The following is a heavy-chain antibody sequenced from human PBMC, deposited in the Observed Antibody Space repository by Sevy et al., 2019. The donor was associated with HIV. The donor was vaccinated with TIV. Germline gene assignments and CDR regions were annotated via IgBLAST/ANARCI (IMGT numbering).Heavy chain of an antibody. J-gene: IGHJ4*02. CDR2: IWFDGSNT. D-gene: IGHD1-1*01. CDR3: ARDLESYNYGAYGPSFMPDY. CDR1: GFTFSSYG. V-gene: IGHV3-33*01. Sequence: GGSLRLSCAASGFTFSSYGMHWVRQAPGKGLEWVAVIWFDGSNTFYADSVKGRFTISRDIAENTLHLHMNSLRAEDTAVYYCARDLESYNYGAYGPSFMPDYWGQGTVVTVSS.